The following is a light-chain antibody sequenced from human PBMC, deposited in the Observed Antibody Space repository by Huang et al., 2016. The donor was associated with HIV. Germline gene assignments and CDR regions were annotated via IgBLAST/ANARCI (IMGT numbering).Light chain of an antibody. J-gene: IGKJ1*01. Sequence: EIVMTQSPATLSVSPGERATLPCRASQSVSSSLVWYQQKPGQAPRLLIYGASTMATSIPARFSGSGSGTEFTLTISSLQSEDFAVYYCQQYYNWPKTFGQGTKVEIK. CDR3: QQYYNWPKT. V-gene: IGKV3-15*01. CDR2: GAS. CDR1: QSVSSS.